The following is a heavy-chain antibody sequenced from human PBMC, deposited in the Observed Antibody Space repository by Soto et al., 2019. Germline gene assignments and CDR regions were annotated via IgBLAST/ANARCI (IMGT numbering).Heavy chain of an antibody. CDR3: ARAIKRWEVHYYFDY. CDR1: GSTFNNFA. D-gene: IGHD1-26*01. V-gene: IGHV1-69*06. Sequence: QVVLLQSGSEVKEPGSSVRVSCQSSGSTFNNFAFSWVRQAPGHGPEGMGGIVGISNTVDYSQRFQDRVTITADTSTNTLYMELGSLTFEDPAVYYCARAIKRWEVHYYFDYWGQGTLVTVSS. CDR2: IVGISNTV. J-gene: IGHJ4*02.